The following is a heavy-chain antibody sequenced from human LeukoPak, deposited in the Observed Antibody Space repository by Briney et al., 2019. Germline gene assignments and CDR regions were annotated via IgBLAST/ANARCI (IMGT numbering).Heavy chain of an antibody. Sequence: GESLKISCKGSGYSFTSSGIGWARQMPGRGLEWMGIIYPGDSDTRYSPSFQGQVTISADKSISTAYLQWSSLKASDTAMYYCARHLVLGGVPYYYDYWAQGALVTVSS. D-gene: IGHD6-6*01. CDR1: GYSFTSSG. V-gene: IGHV5-51*01. CDR2: IYPGDSDT. CDR3: ARHLVLGGVPYYYDY. J-gene: IGHJ4*02.